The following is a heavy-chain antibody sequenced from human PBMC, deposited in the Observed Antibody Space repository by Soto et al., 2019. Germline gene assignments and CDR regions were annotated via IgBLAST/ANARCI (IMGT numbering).Heavy chain of an antibody. Sequence: WGSLRLSCAASGFTFTNYAINFFRQAPGKGLEWVSVVTGGGTIYYADSVKGRFTISRDDSKNSVFLQMHSLRAEDTAIYYCARAQYGGNSVSGYWGQGALVTVSS. CDR1: GFTFTNYA. D-gene: IGHD4-17*01. CDR2: VTGGGTI. V-gene: IGHV3-23*01. J-gene: IGHJ4*02. CDR3: ARAQYGGNSVSGY.